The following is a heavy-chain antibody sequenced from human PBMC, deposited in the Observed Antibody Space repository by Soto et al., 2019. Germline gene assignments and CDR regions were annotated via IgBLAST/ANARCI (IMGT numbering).Heavy chain of an antibody. Sequence: QVQLVQSGAEVKKPGSSVKVSCKASGGTFSSYAISWVRQAPGQGLEWMGGIIPIFGTANYAQKFQGRVTITADKSTSTAYMELRSLRSEDTAVYYCARIGEYYDYVWGSYRSGWFDPWGQGTLVTVSS. CDR2: IIPIFGTA. CDR1: GGTFSSYA. CDR3: ARIGEYYDYVWGSYRSGWFDP. J-gene: IGHJ5*02. V-gene: IGHV1-69*06. D-gene: IGHD3-16*02.